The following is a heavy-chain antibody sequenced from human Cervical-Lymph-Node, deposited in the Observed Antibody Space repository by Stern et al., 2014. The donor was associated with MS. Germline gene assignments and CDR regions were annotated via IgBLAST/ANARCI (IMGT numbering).Heavy chain of an antibody. Sequence: QVTLRESGPTLVKPTQTLTLSCTFSGFSLSTTGVAVGWIRQPPVQAPEWLALISLEDAKRDSPSLKNRLTITKDTSKNQVVLTMTNMDPVDTATYYCAHRRPDSYHDFWSGYFYATLDWDYWGQGTLVIVSS. CDR2: ISLEDAK. CDR3: AHRRPDSYHDFWSGYFYATLDWDY. J-gene: IGHJ4*02. D-gene: IGHD3-3*01. V-gene: IGHV2-5*02. CDR1: GFSLSTTGVA.